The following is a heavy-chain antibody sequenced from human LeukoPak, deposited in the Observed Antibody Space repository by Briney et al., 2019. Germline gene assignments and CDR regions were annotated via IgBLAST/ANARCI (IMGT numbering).Heavy chain of an antibody. Sequence: SETLSLTCTVSGGSISSGDYYWSWIRQPPGKGLEWIGYIYYSGSTYYNPSLKSRVTISVDTSNNQFSLKLSSVTAADTAVYYCARALHTPGWPYSGSPVRLFDYWGQGTLVTVSS. CDR3: ARALHTPGWPYSGSPVRLFDY. CDR1: GGSISSGDYY. CDR2: IYYSGST. J-gene: IGHJ4*02. V-gene: IGHV4-30-4*08. D-gene: IGHD1-26*01.